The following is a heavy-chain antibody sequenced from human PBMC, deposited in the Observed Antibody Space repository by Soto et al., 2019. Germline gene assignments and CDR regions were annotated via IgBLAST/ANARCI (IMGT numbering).Heavy chain of an antibody. CDR1: GYTFTVYY. V-gene: IGHV1-2*04. CDR2: INPNSGGT. D-gene: IGHD3-22*01. CDR3: ARGSSVGRDYYYGMDV. J-gene: IGHJ6*02. Sequence: ASVKVSCKASGYTFTVYYMHWVRQAPGQGLEWMGWINPNSGGTNYAQKFQGWVTMTRDTSISTAYMELSRLRPDDTAVYYCARGSSVGRDYYYGMDVWGQGTTVTVSS.